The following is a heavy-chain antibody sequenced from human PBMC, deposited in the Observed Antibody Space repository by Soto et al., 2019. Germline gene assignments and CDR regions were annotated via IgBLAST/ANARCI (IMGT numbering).Heavy chain of an antibody. CDR3: TALVLLWFGESPYYFDY. CDR1: GFTFSNAW. D-gene: IGHD3-10*01. J-gene: IGHJ4*01. CDR2: IKSKTDGGTT. V-gene: IGHV3-15*01. Sequence: VGSLRLSCAASGFTFSNAWMSWVRQAPGKGLEWVGRIKSKTDGGTTDYAAPVKGRFTISRDDSKNTLYLQMNSLKTEDTAVYYCTALVLLWFGESPYYFDYWGHGTLVSAP.